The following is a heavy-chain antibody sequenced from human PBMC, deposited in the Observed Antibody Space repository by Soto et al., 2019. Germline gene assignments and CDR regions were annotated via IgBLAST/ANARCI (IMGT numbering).Heavy chain of an antibody. CDR2: IYTSGST. J-gene: IGHJ5*02. V-gene: IGHV4-4*07. D-gene: IGHD2-15*01. CDR1: GGSIIIYY. Sequence: SXTLSLTCTVSGGSIIIYYWGWIRQPAGKGLEWIGRIYTSGSTNYNPSLKSRVTMSVDTSKNQFSLKLSSVTAADTAVYYCARERVIGGYCSGGSCPGWFDHWGQGTLVTVSS. CDR3: ARERVIGGYCSGGSCPGWFDH.